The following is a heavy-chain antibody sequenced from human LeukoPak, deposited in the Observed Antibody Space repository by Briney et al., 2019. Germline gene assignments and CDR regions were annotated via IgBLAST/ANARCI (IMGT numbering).Heavy chain of an antibody. CDR1: GFTFSSYA. V-gene: IGHV3-30-3*01. CDR2: ISYDGSNK. Sequence: GRSLRFSCAASGFTFSSYAMHWVRQAPGKGLEWVAVISYDGSNKYYADSVKGRFTISRDNSKNTLYLQMNSLRAEDTAVYYCARDWALRAYCSSTSCYMAGFDYWGQGTLVTVSS. CDR3: ARDWALRAYCSSTSCYMAGFDY. D-gene: IGHD2-2*01. J-gene: IGHJ4*02.